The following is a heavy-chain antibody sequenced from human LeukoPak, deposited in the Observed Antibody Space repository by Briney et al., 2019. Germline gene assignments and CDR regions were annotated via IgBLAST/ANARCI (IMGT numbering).Heavy chain of an antibody. D-gene: IGHD6-13*01. CDR3: ARGSTMGYSSSWYR. CDR2: IYYSGST. V-gene: IGHV4-59*01. CDR1: GDSISNYY. J-gene: IGHJ4*02. Sequence: SETLSLTCTVSGDSISNYYWSWIRQPPGKGLEWIGHIYYSGSTNYSPSLKSRVTISVDTSKNQFSLKLSSVTAADTAVYYRARGSTMGYSSSWYRWGQGTLVTVSP.